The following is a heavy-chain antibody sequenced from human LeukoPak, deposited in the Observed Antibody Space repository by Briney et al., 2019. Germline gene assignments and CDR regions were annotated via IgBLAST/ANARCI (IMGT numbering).Heavy chain of an antibody. CDR3: ARDRRDGYNRFDY. J-gene: IGHJ4*02. CDR1: GFTFSDYY. Sequence: PGGSLRLSCVASGFTFSDYYMSWIRQAPGKGLEWVSYISSSGSTIYYADSVKGRFTISRDNAKNSLYLQMNSLRAEDTAVYYCARDRRDGYNRFDYWGQGTLVTVSS. CDR2: ISSSGSTI. D-gene: IGHD5-24*01. V-gene: IGHV3-11*01.